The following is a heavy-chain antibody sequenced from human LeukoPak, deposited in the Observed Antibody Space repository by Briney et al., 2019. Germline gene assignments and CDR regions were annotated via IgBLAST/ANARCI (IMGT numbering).Heavy chain of an antibody. CDR1: GFIFSNYG. V-gene: IGHV3-21*01. Sequence: GGSLRLSCAASGFIFSNYGMNWVRQAPGRGLEWVSFISSSSSDIYYADSVKGRLTISRDNAENSLYLQLNSLRAEDTAVYYCARASSFWYLPFDYWGQGALVSVSS. CDR2: ISSSSSDI. D-gene: IGHD6-13*01. CDR3: ARASSFWYLPFDY. J-gene: IGHJ4*02.